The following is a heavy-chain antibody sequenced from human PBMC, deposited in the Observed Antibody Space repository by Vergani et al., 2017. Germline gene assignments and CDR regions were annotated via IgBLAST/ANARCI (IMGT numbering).Heavy chain of an antibody. J-gene: IGHJ4*02. V-gene: IGHV1-69*06. CDR1: GYTFTGYY. CDR3: ARGRYDFWSGYYRPQGFDY. CDR2: IIPIFGTA. Sequence: QVQLVQSGAEVKKPGASVKVSCKASGYTFTGYYMHWVRQAPGQGLEWMGGIIPIFGTANYAQKFQGRVTITADKSTSTAYMELSSLRSEDTAVYYCARGRYDFWSGYYRPQGFDYWGQGTLVTVSS. D-gene: IGHD3-3*01.